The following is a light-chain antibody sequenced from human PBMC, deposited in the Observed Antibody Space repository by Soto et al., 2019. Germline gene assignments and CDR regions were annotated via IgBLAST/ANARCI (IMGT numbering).Light chain of an antibody. V-gene: IGKV3-15*01. CDR1: RSVSVN. J-gene: IGKJ2*01. Sequence: EIVMTQSPATLSVSPGEGATLSCRASRSVSVNLAWYHQKPGQAPRLLIYGASTRATGVPARFSGGGSGTDFTLTISSLQSEDSAIYYCQQYNQWPLYTFGQGTKLEI. CDR2: GAS. CDR3: QQYNQWPLYT.